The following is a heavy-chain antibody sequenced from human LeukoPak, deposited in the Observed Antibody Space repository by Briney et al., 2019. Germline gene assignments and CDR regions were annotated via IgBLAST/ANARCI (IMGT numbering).Heavy chain of an antibody. V-gene: IGHV1-2*02. CDR1: GYTFTGYY. CDR2: INPNSGGT. J-gene: IGHJ6*03. CDR3: ATYVNYYYYMDV. Sequence: ASVKVSCKASGYTFTGYYMHWVRQAPGQGLEWMGWINPNSGGTNYAQKFQGRVTMTRDTSISTAYMELSRLRSDDTAVYYCATYVNYYYYMDVWGKGTTVTVSS. D-gene: IGHD3-16*01.